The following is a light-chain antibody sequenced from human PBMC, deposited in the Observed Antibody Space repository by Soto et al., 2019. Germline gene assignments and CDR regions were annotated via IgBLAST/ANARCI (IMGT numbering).Light chain of an antibody. CDR3: SSYAGSNTVV. CDR2: EVS. J-gene: IGLJ2*01. Sequence: QSALTQPPSASGSPGQSVTISCTGTSSDVGGYNYVSWYQQHPGKAPKLMIYEVSKRPSGVPDRFSGSKSGNTASLTFSGLQAEDEADYYCSSYAGSNTVVFGGGTKLTVL. V-gene: IGLV2-8*01. CDR1: SSDVGGYNY.